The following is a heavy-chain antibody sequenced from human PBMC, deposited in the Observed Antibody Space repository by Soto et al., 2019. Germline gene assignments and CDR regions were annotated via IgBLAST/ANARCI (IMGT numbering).Heavy chain of an antibody. CDR2: IDPSDSYT. Sequence: PGESLKISCKGSGYSFTSYWISWVRQMPGKGLEWMGRIDPSDSYTNYSPSFQGHVTISADKSISTAYLQWSSLKASDTAMYYCARQVGGHIVVVTPYDYWGQGTLVTVSS. D-gene: IGHD2-21*02. V-gene: IGHV5-10-1*01. J-gene: IGHJ4*02. CDR1: GYSFTSYW. CDR3: ARQVGGHIVVVTPYDY.